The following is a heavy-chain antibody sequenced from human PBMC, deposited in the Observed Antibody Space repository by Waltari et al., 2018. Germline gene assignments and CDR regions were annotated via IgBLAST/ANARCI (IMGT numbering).Heavy chain of an antibody. CDR2: IIPVFGTA. D-gene: IGHD6-13*01. CDR3: TRVTGGSWEGGFDP. V-gene: IGHV1-69*05. Sequence: QVQLVQSGAEVKKPGSSVKVSCKASGGTFSSYAINWVRQAPGQGVEWMGGIIPVFGTANYAQGFQGRGTITTEESTSTAYMELSSLKPEDTAVYYCTRVTGGSWEGGFDPWGQGTLVTVSS. CDR1: GGTFSSYA. J-gene: IGHJ5*02.